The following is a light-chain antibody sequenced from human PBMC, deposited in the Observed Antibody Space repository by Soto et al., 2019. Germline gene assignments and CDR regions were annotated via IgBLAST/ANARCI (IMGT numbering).Light chain of an antibody. V-gene: IGKV1-12*01. J-gene: IGKJ1*01. CDR1: QGITSW. CDR2: AAS. CDR3: QQATSFPRT. Sequence: DIQMTQSPASVSASVGDRVTITCRASQGITSWLDWYQQKPGKAPKLLIYAASTLQAGVPSRFSGSGLGTDFTLTISSLQPEDFATYYCQQATSFPRTFGQGTKVEIK.